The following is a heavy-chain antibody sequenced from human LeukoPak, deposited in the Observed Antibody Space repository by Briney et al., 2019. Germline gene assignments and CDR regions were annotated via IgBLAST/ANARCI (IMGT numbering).Heavy chain of an antibody. Sequence: GGSLRLSCAASGFTFSEHYKSWVRQAPGKGLEWLSYISSNTIYTNYADSVKGRFSISRENPKNSLYLQMNSLRREDTAVYYCARLYGDSCGTFFDHWGQGPLVTVSS. CDR2: ISSNTIYT. CDR1: GFTFSEHY. V-gene: IGHV3-11*03. D-gene: IGHD6-19*01. CDR3: ARLYGDSCGTFFDH. J-gene: IGHJ4*02.